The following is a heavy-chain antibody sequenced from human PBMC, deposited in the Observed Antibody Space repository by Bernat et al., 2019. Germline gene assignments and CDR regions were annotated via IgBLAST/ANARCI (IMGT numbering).Heavy chain of an antibody. CDR3: GMADKRYYFDY. Sequence: EVQLVESGGGLVQPGGSPRLSCAASGFTFSSYEMNWVRQAPGKGLEWVSYISSSGSTIYYADSVKGRFTISRDNAKNSLYLQMNSLRAEDTAVYYCGMADKRYYFDYWGQGTLVTVSS. CDR2: ISSSGSTI. D-gene: IGHD2-8*01. J-gene: IGHJ4*02. CDR1: GFTFSSYE. V-gene: IGHV3-48*03.